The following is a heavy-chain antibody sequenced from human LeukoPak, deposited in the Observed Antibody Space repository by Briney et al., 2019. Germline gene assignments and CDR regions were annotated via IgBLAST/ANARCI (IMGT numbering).Heavy chain of an antibody. D-gene: IGHD3-10*01. Sequence: PGRSLRLSCAASGFTFSSYAMHWVRQAPGKGLEWVAVISYDGSNKYYADSVKGRFTISRDNSKNTLYLQMNSLRAEDTAVYYCARDQIPMVRGAMGYWGQGTLVTVSS. V-gene: IGHV3-30-3*01. CDR3: ARDQIPMVRGAMGY. J-gene: IGHJ4*02. CDR1: GFTFSSYA. CDR2: ISYDGSNK.